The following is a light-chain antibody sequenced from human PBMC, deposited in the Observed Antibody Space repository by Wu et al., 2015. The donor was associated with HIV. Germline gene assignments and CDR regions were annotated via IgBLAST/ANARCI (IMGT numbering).Light chain of an antibody. V-gene: IGKV1-9*01. J-gene: IGKJ1*01. CDR1: QGIDFY. CDR3: QQHKTYPRT. CDR2: AAS. Sequence: DTQLTQSPSFLSASVGDRVTITCRVSQGIDFYLAWYQQKSGEAPQLLVYAASTLQSGVPSRFSGSGSGTEFTLTISSLQPEDFATYYCQQHKTYPRTFGQGTRVDIE.